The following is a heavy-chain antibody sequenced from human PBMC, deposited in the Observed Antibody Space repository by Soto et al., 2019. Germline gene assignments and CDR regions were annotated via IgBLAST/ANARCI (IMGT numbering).Heavy chain of an antibody. CDR3: ESFTHPSPGWFDH. CDR2: IYHSGIT. CDR1: GGSINSGGYF. V-gene: IGHV4-31*03. Sequence: SETLSLTCSVSGGSINSGGYFWSWIRQHPGKGLECIGYIYHSGITYYNPSLKSRVTISVDTSKNEFSLQLRSVTAADTAVYFCESFTHPSPGWFDHWGQGTLVTVSS. J-gene: IGHJ5*02.